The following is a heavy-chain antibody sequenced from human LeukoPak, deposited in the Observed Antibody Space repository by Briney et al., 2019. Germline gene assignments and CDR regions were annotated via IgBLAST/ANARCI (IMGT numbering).Heavy chain of an antibody. Sequence: PSETLSLTCAVYGGSFSGYYWSWIRQPPGKGLEWIGEINHSGSTNYNPSLKSRVTISVDTSKNQFSLKLSTVTAADMAVYYCARGGIEGRNMITFGGVIVTTNWFDPWGQGTLVTVSS. CDR1: GGSFSGYY. J-gene: IGHJ5*02. CDR2: INHSGST. CDR3: ARGGIEGRNMITFGGVIVTTNWFDP. V-gene: IGHV4-34*01. D-gene: IGHD3-16*02.